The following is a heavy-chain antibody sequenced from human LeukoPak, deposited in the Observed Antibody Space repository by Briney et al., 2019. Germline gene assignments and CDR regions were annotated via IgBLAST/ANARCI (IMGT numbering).Heavy chain of an antibody. CDR1: GFTLRSYS. J-gene: IGHJ4*02. CDR3: ARVDYGSGCDS. Sequence: GGSLRLSCAASGFTLRSYSMHWVRQAPGKGLEFVSAISSNGRSTYYANSVKGRFTISRDNSKNTLYLQMGSPRTEDMAVYYCARVDYGSGCDSWGQGTLVTVSS. V-gene: IGHV3-64*01. D-gene: IGHD6-19*01. CDR2: ISSNGRST.